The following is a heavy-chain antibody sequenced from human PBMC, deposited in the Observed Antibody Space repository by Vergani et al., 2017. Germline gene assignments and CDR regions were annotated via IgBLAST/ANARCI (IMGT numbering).Heavy chain of an antibody. J-gene: IGHJ4*02. V-gene: IGHV3-30*02. CDR3: AKDGRENSDYGYFDY. CDR1: GFSFNTYG. Sequence: VQLLESGGDLVQPGGSLRLSCATSGFSFNTYGAHWVRQAPGKGLEWVAFIGYDGRIKYNVDSVKGRFTISRDTSKKTLSLQMRSLRADDTAVYYCAKDGRENSDYGYFDYWGQGTLVTVSS. D-gene: IGHD4-17*01. CDR2: IGYDGRIK.